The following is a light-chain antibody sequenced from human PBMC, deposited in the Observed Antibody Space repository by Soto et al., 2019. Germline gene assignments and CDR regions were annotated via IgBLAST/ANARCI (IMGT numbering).Light chain of an antibody. J-gene: IGKJ1*01. CDR2: KAS. CDR1: QTISSW. CDR3: QHYNSYSEA. V-gene: IGKV1-5*03. Sequence: DIEITQSASTLSXXXXXXXTXXXXASQTISSWLAWYQQKPGKAPKLLIYKASTLKSGVPSRFSGSGSGTEFTLTISSLQPDDFATYYCQHYNSYSEAFGQGTKVDI.